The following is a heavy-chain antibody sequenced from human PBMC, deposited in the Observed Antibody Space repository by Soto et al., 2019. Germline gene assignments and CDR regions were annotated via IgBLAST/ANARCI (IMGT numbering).Heavy chain of an antibody. V-gene: IGHV1-3*01. CDR3: ARVPPWGNSGSYYIQHYDA. CDR2: INAGSGNT. CDR1: GYTFTTYA. D-gene: IGHD3-10*01. J-gene: IGHJ5*02. Sequence: QVQLVQSGAEVKRPGASVKVSCKSSGYTFTTYALHWLRQAPGQGLQWMGWINAGSGNTKYSLDFQGRVTFTRDTPATTAYMELSSLTSEDTAVYYCARVPPWGNSGSYYIQHYDAGGQGTLVTVSS.